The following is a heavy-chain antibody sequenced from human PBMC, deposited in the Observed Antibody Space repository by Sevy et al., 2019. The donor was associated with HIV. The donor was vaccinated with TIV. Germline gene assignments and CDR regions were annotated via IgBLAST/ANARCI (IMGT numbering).Heavy chain of an antibody. J-gene: IGHJ4*02. CDR3: VRGLQTHCDRTACPLDY. D-gene: IGHD2-21*01. CDR1: GFTFSGSD. Sequence: GGSLRLSCAASGFTFSGSDMHWVRQVKGKGLEWISSIGTLADTFYADSVKGRLTISRDNAQSYLYLHMSSLKVGDTALYFCVRGLQTHCDRTACPLDYWGQGTLVTVSS. V-gene: IGHV3-13*01. CDR2: IGTLADT.